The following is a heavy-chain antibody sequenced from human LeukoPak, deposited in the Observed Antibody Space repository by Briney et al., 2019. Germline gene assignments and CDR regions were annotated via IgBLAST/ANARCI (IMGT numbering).Heavy chain of an antibody. D-gene: IGHD2-2*01. CDR2: ISSNGGST. V-gene: IGHV3-64*01. CDR3: ARDSIYCSSTSCYRYFQH. J-gene: IGHJ1*01. Sequence: PGGSLRLSCAASGFTFSSYAMHWVRQAPGKGLEDVSAISSNGGSTYYANSVKGRFTISRDNSKNTLYLQMVSLRAEDMAVYYCARDSIYCSSTSCYRYFQHWGQGTLVTVSS. CDR1: GFTFSSYA.